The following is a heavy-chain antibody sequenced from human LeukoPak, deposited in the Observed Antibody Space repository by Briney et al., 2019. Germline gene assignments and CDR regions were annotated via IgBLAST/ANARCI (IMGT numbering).Heavy chain of an antibody. CDR3: ATNTMFRGIHAFDI. CDR2: IYPGDSDT. CDR1: GYSFTSYW. V-gene: IGHV5-51*01. J-gene: IGHJ3*02. Sequence: GESLKISFKGSGYSFTSYWIGWVRQMPGKGREWMGIIYPGDSDTRYSPSFQGQVTISADKSISTAYLQWSSLKASDSAMYYCATNTMFRGIHAFDIWGQGTMVTVSS. D-gene: IGHD3-10*01.